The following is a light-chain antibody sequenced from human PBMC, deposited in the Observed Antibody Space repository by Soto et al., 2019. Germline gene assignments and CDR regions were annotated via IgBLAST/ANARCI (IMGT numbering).Light chain of an antibody. J-gene: IGLJ1*01. V-gene: IGLV2-14*01. CDR3: SSYTSSSTLSYV. CDR2: DVS. CDR1: SSDVGGYNY. Sequence: QSALTHPASVSWSPGQSITISCTGTSSDVGGYNYVSWYQQHPGKAPKLMIYDVSNRPSGVSNRFSGSKSGNTASLTISGLQAEDEADYYCSSYTSSSTLSYVFGTGTKVTVL.